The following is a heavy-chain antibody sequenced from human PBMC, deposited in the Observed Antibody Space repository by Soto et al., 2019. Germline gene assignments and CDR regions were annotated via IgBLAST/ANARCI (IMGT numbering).Heavy chain of an antibody. Sequence: EVQLLESGGGLVQPVGSRRLSCAASGFTSGSYDMSWVRQAPGKGLECVSSISGSDGSTYHADSVRGRFTISRDNSKYTLYLQMNSLRAEDTAVYYCAKGVIGYLYGMDVWGQGTTVTVSS. CDR1: GFTSGSYD. V-gene: IGHV3-23*01. J-gene: IGHJ6*02. D-gene: IGHD5-18*01. CDR2: ISGSDGST. CDR3: AKGVIGYLYGMDV.